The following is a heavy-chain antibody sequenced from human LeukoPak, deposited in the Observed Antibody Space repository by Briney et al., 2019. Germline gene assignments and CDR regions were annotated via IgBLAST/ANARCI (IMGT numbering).Heavy chain of an antibody. CDR3: ARGAAAGTDFDY. D-gene: IGHD6-13*01. CDR2: ISGSSGST. CDR1: GFTFSSYA. Sequence: GGSLRLSCAASGFTFSSYAMSWVRQAPGKGLEWVSAISGSSGSTYYADSVKGRFTISRDNSKNTLYLQMNSLRAEDTAVYYCARGAAAGTDFDYWGQGTLVTVSS. J-gene: IGHJ4*02. V-gene: IGHV3-23*01.